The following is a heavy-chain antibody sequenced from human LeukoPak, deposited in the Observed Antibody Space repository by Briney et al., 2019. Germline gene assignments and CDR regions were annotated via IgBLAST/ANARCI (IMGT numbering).Heavy chain of an antibody. J-gene: IGHJ4*02. CDR1: GYTFTSYD. CDR3: ARGPSYGSGSYNIYGIDY. D-gene: IGHD3-10*01. Sequence: ASVKVSCKASGYTFTSYDINWVRQATGQGLEWMGWMNPNSANTGYAQKFQGRVTMTRDTSISTAYTELSSLTSEDTAVYYCARGPSYGSGSYNIYGIDYWGQGTLVTVSS. V-gene: IGHV1-8*01. CDR2: MNPNSANT.